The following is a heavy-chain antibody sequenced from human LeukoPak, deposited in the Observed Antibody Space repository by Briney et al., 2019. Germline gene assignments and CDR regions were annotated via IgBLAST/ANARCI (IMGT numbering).Heavy chain of an antibody. CDR2: ISSSGSTI. J-gene: IGHJ6*02. V-gene: IGHV3-48*04. D-gene: IGHD2-8*01. CDR1: GFTFSSYG. Sequence: GGSLRLSCAASGFTFSSYGMHWVRQAPGKGLEWVSYISSSGSTIYYADSVKGRFTISRDNAKNSLYLQMNSLRAEDTAVYYCARGMGLNYYYYYGMDVWGQGTTVTVSS. CDR3: ARGMGLNYYYYYGMDV.